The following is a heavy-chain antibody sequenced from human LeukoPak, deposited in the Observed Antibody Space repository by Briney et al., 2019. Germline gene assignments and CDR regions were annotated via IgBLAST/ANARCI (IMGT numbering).Heavy chain of an antibody. CDR3: ARGRYLDWYDY. Sequence: SQTLSLTCAISGDSVSSNSAAWSWIRQSPSRGLEWLGRTYYRSGLHNDYAVSVKSRITINPDTSKNQFSLQLNSVTPEDTAVYYCARGRYLDWYDYWGQGTLVTVSS. CDR2: TYYRSGLHN. CDR1: GDSVSSNSAA. V-gene: IGHV6-1*01. J-gene: IGHJ4*02. D-gene: IGHD3-9*01.